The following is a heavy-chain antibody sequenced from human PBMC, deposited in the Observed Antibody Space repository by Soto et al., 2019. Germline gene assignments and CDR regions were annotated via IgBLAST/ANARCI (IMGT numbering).Heavy chain of an antibody. J-gene: IGHJ6*03. CDR1: GFTFDDYA. CDR2: ISWNSGSI. Sequence: GGSLRLSCAASGFTFDDYAMHWVRQAPGKGLEWVSGISWNSGSIGYADSVKGRFTMYRDNAKNSLDLQMNSLRAEDTALYYCAKEAGFGERYYYYMDVWGKGTTVTVSS. D-gene: IGHD3-10*01. V-gene: IGHV3-9*01. CDR3: AKEAGFGERYYYYMDV.